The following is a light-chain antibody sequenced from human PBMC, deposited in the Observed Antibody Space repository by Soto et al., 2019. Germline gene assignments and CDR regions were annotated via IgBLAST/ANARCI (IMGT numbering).Light chain of an antibody. CDR2: GAS. CDR1: QWVSSK. CDR3: QQYTNWPPIT. V-gene: IGKV3-15*01. Sequence: IVLTQSPATLAASPGERATLSCRASQWVSSKLAWYQQKPGQAPRLLIYGASTRATGIPAGFSGSGSGTEFTLTISSLQSEDFAVYYCQQYTNWPPITFGQGTRLEI. J-gene: IGKJ5*01.